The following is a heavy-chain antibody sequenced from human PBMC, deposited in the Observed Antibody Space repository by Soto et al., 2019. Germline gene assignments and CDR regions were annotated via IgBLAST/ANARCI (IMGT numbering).Heavy chain of an antibody. CDR3: TRGRGFGHFTPPFDY. CDR1: GGSFSGYF. D-gene: IGHD3-10*01. V-gene: IGHV4-34*01. Sequence: QVQLQQWGAGLLKPSETMSLTCAVSGGSFSGYFWSWIRQPPGKGLEWIGEINHSGSTYYNPSLGTVVTCLVETSRSQFPLKLRSVTAADTAVYFCTRGRGFGHFTPPFDYWGQGTLVTVSS. J-gene: IGHJ4*02. CDR2: INHSGST.